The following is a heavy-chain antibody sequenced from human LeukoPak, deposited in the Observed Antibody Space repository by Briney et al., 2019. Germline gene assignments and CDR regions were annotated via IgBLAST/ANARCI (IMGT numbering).Heavy chain of an antibody. D-gene: IGHD2-8*02. CDR2: INHSGST. V-gene: IGHV4-38-2*02. Sequence: SETLSLTCTVSGYSISSGYYWGWIRQPPGKGLEWIGEINHSGSTNYNPSLKSRVTISVDTSKNQFSLKLSSVTAADTAVYYCAREHLSRNTVSEAFDIWGQGTMVTVSS. CDR1: GYSISSGYY. J-gene: IGHJ3*02. CDR3: AREHLSRNTVSEAFDI.